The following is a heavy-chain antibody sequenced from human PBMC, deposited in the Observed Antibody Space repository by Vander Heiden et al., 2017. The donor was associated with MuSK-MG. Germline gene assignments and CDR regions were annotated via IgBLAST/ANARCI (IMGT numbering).Heavy chain of an antibody. Sequence: EVQLVESGGGLVQPGGSLRLSCAASGFPFSSYDMHWVRQDTGKGLEWVSAIGTAGDPYYPGSVKGRFTISRENAKNSLYLQMNSRRAGDTAVYYCARGAVAGYWYFDRWGRGTLVTVSS. D-gene: IGHD6-19*01. CDR1: GFPFSSYD. J-gene: IGHJ2*01. CDR3: ARGAVAGYWYFDR. CDR2: IGTAGDP. V-gene: IGHV3-13*05.